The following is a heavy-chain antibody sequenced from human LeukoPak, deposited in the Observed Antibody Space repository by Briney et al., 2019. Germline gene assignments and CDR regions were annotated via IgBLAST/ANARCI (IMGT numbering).Heavy chain of an antibody. V-gene: IGHV3-30*18. J-gene: IGHJ4*02. CDR2: ISYDGSNK. D-gene: IGHD3-16*01. CDR3: AKDLLMETWIDY. CDR1: GFTFSSYG. Sequence: QPGGSLRLSCAASGFTFSSYGMHWVRQAPGKGLEWVAVISYDGSNKYYADSVKGRFTISRDNSKNTLYLQMNSLRAEDTAVYYCAKDLLMETWIDYWGQGTLVTVSS.